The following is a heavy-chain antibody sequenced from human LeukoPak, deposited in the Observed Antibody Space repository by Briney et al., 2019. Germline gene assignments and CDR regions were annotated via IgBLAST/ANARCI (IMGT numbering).Heavy chain of an antibody. CDR3: ARVEASGYDYGAFDY. V-gene: IGHV7-4-1*02. CDR2: INTNTGNP. CDR1: GYTLTSYA. Sequence: ASVKVSCKASGYTLTSYAMNWVRQAPGQGLEWMGWINTNTGNPTYAQGFTGRFVFSLDTSVSTAYLQISSLKAEDTAVYYCARVEASGYDYGAFDYWGQGTLVTVSS. J-gene: IGHJ4*02. D-gene: IGHD5-12*01.